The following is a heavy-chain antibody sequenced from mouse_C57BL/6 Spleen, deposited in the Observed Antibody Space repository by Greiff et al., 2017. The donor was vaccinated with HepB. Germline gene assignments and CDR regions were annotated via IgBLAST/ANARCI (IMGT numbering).Heavy chain of an antibody. CDR3: ARGALPSTKVDY. Sequence: QVQLKQPGAELVKPGASVKLSCKASGYTFTSYWMHWVKQRPGQGLEWIGMIHPNSGSTNYNEKFKSKATLTVDKSSSTAYMQLSSLTSEDSAVYYCARGALPSTKVDYWGQGTSVTVSS. J-gene: IGHJ4*01. CDR1: GYTFTSYW. V-gene: IGHV1-64*01. D-gene: IGHD1-1*01. CDR2: IHPNSGST.